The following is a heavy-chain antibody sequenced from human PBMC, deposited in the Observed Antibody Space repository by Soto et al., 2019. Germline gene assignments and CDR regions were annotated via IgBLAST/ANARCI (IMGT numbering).Heavy chain of an antibody. CDR1: GAPITWGDYS. CDR2: IFHGGST. CDR3: ARGRVVVPAGVMFNCLDP. V-gene: IGHV4-30-2*01. D-gene: IGHD2-2*01. J-gene: IGHJ5*02. Sequence: SSETLSLTCATSGAPITWGDYSWNWIRQPPGKGLEWIGYIFHGGSTYYNPSLRSRVTISVDRSRSQFSLKMSSVTAADTAGYYCARGRVVVPAGVMFNCLDPWGQGALVTVSS.